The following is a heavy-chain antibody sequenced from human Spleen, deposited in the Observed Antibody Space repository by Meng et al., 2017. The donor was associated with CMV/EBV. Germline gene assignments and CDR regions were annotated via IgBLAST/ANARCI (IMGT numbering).Heavy chain of an antibody. J-gene: IGHJ5*01. V-gene: IGHV3-23*01. Sequence: GESLKISCAASGFTFSSFWMSWVRQAPGKGLEWVSAISGSGRSIYYADSVKGRFTISRDNSKNTLYLQMNSLRAGDTAVYYCAKDDYNSSPRRFDSWGQGTLVTVSS. CDR3: AKDDYNSSPRRFDS. D-gene: IGHD4/OR15-4a*01. CDR1: GFTFSSFW. CDR2: ISGSGRSI.